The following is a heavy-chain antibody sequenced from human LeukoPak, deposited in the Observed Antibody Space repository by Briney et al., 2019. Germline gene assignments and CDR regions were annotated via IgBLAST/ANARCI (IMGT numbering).Heavy chain of an antibody. J-gene: IGHJ4*02. D-gene: IGHD3-22*01. Sequence: PGGSLRLSRAASGFTFSSYGMHWVRQAPGKGLEWVAVISYDGSNKYYADSVKGRFTISRDNSKNTLYLQMNSLRAEDTAVYYCAKDEGDYYDSSGYLDYWGQGTLVTVSS. CDR1: GFTFSSYG. V-gene: IGHV3-30*18. CDR2: ISYDGSNK. CDR3: AKDEGDYYDSSGYLDY.